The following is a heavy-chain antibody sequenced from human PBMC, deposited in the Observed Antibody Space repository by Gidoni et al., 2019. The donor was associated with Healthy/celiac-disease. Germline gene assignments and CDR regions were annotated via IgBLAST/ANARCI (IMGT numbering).Heavy chain of an antibody. CDR2: INHSGST. V-gene: IGHV4-34*01. J-gene: IGHJ5*02. D-gene: IGHD2-2*01. Sequence: QVQLQQWGAGLLTPSETLSLTCAVYGGSFSGYYWSWIRQPPGKGLEWIGEINHSGSTNYNPSLKSRVTISVDTSKNQFSLKLSSVTAADTAVYYCARDNTSPPGWFDPWGQGTLVTVSS. CDR1: GGSFSGYY. CDR3: ARDNTSPPGWFDP.